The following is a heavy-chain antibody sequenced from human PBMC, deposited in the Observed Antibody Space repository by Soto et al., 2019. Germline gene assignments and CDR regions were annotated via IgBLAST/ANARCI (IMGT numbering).Heavy chain of an antibody. D-gene: IGHD6-13*01. V-gene: IGHV3-30*18. Sequence: QVQLVESGGGVVQPGRSLRLSCAASGFTFSSYGMHWVRQAPGKGLEWVAVISYDGSNKYYADSVKGRFTISRDNSKNTLYLQMNSLRAEDTAVYYCAKDHGGLAAAGTPKTQGPDYWGQGTLVTVSS. CDR3: AKDHGGLAAAGTPKTQGPDY. J-gene: IGHJ4*02. CDR1: GFTFSSYG. CDR2: ISYDGSNK.